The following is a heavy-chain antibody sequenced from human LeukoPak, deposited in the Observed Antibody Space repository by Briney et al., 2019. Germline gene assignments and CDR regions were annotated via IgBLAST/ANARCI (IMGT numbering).Heavy chain of an antibody. J-gene: IGHJ4*02. D-gene: IGHD6-13*01. Sequence: SETLSLTCAVYGGSFSGYYWSWIRQPPGKGPEWIGEINHSGSTNYNPSLKSRVTISVDTSKNQFSLKLSSVTAADTAVYYCAREPIAAAGISAGGFDYWGQGTLVTVSS. CDR1: GGSFSGYY. CDR2: INHSGST. CDR3: AREPIAAAGISAGGFDY. V-gene: IGHV4-34*01.